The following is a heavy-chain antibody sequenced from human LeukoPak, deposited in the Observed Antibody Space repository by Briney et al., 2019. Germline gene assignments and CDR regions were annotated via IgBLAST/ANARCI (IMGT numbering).Heavy chain of an antibody. V-gene: IGHV3-74*01. CDR3: ARGGHASVDY. CDR2: IDSDGIT. Sequence: GGSLRLSCAASGFTFSNYWMHWVRQAPGKGLVWVSYIDSDGITRYADSVKGRFTISRDDAENTLSLQMHCLSAEDTAVYYCARGGHASVDYWGQGTLVTVSS. J-gene: IGHJ4*02. D-gene: IGHD3-10*01. CDR1: GFTFSNYW.